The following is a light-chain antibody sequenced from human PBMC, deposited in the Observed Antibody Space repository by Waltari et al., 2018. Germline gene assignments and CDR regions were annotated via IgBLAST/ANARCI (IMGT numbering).Light chain of an antibody. CDR2: DGS. CDR1: SSDVGGYNE. Sequence: QSALTQPASVSGSPGQSITISCTGTSSDVGGYNEVAWYQQHPGQAPKLMIYDGSKRPSGVSNRFSGSKSGNTASLPISGLQAEDEADYYCSSYTSSSTWVFGGGTKLTVL. J-gene: IGLJ3*02. CDR3: SSYTSSSTWV. V-gene: IGLV2-14*01.